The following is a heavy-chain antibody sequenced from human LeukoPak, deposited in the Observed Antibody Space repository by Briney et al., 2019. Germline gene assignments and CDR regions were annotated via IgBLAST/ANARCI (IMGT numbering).Heavy chain of an antibody. J-gene: IGHJ4*02. CDR1: GFTFSSYA. Sequence: GGSLRLSCAASGFTFSSYAMSWVRQAPGKGLEWVSAISGSGGNTYYADSVKGRFTISRDNSKNTLYLQMNSLRAEDTPVYYCAKALFYIAVDGSDYWGKGTLVTVSS. V-gene: IGHV3-23*01. CDR3: AKALFYIAVDGSDY. D-gene: IGHD6-19*01. CDR2: ISGSGGNT.